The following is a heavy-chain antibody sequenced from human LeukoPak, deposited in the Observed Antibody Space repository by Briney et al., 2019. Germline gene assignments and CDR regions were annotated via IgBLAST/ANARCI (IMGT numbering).Heavy chain of an antibody. CDR1: GFTFSSYA. Sequence: PGGSLRLSCAASGFTFSSYAMSWVRQAPGKGLEWVSAISGSGGSTYYADSVKGRFTISRDNSKNTLYLQMNSLRAEDTAVYYCARDVPSSSWFYYYYYYMDVWGKGTTVTVSS. CDR3: ARDVPSSSWFYYYYYYMDV. CDR2: ISGSGGST. J-gene: IGHJ6*03. D-gene: IGHD6-13*01. V-gene: IGHV3-23*01.